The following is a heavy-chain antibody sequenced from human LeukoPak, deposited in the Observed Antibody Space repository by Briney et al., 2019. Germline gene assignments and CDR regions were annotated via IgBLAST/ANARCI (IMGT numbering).Heavy chain of an antibody. D-gene: IGHD4-17*01. CDR2: ITYSGST. CDR3: ARSPVMYGEFGGRFDP. CDR1: GGSINNYY. J-gene: IGHJ5*02. Sequence: SETLSLTCTVSGGSINNYYWSWIRLPPGKRLEWIGRITYSGSTNYNPSLKSRVTISVDTSSNQFSLKLSSVTAVDTAMYYCARSPVMYGEFGGRFDPWGQGALVTVSS. V-gene: IGHV4-59*12.